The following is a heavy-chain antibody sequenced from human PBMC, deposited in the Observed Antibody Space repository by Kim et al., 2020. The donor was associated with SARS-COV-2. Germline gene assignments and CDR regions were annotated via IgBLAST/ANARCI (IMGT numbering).Heavy chain of an antibody. CDR2: IYTSGST. V-gene: IGHV4-61*02. D-gene: IGHD4-4*01. J-gene: IGHJ4*02. CDR1: GGSISSGSYY. CDR3: ARLRGNSIDY. Sequence: SETLSLTCTVSGGSISSGSYYWSWIRQPAGKGLEWIGRIYTSGSTNYNPSLKSRVTISVDTSKNQFSLKLSSVTAADTAVYYCARLRGNSIDYWGQGTLVTVSS.